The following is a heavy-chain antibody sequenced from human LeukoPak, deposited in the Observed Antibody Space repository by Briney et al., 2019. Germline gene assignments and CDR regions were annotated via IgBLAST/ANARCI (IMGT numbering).Heavy chain of an antibody. Sequence: ASVKVSCKVSEYTLTELSMHWARQAPGKGLEWMGGFDPEDGETIYAQKFQGRVTMTEDTSTDTAYMELSSLRSEDTAVYYCATAYSPSSSWYYFDYWGQGTLVTVSS. CDR2: FDPEDGET. J-gene: IGHJ4*02. CDR1: EYTLTELS. D-gene: IGHD6-13*01. CDR3: ATAYSPSSSWYYFDY. V-gene: IGHV1-24*01.